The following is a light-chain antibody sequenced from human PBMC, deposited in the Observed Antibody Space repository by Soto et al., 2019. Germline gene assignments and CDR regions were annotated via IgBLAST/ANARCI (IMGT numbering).Light chain of an antibody. Sequence: SYELTQPPSVSVAPGKTARITCGESDIGSKSVHWYLQKPGQAPVLVIYYDRHRPSEIPERFSGSNSGNTATLTISRVEAGDEADYYCQVWDSGSDHVVFGGGTKLTVL. CDR1: DIGSKS. CDR2: YDR. V-gene: IGLV3-21*04. J-gene: IGLJ2*01. CDR3: QVWDSGSDHVV.